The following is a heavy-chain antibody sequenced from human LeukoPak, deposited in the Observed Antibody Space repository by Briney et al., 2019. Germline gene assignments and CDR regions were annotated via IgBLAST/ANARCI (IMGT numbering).Heavy chain of an antibody. CDR1: GYTFTTSG. CDR2: ISGYNGNT. V-gene: IGHV1-18*01. CDR3: ARGGRGGSNHFDY. D-gene: IGHD1-26*01. Sequence: GASVKVCCKASGYTFTTSGITWVRQAPGQGLEWMGWISGYNGNTKYGQDFQGRVTMTTDTSTTTAYMELRSLRSADTAVYYCARGGRGGSNHFDYWGQGTLVTVSS. J-gene: IGHJ4*02.